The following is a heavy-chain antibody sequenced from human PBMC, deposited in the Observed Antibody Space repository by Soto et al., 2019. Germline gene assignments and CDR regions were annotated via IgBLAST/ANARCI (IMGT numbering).Heavy chain of an antibody. CDR3: ARGRGLLGYCSSTSCYRLDY. Sequence: QVQLQQWGAGLLKPSETLSLTCAVYGGSFSGYYWSWIRQPPGKGLEWIGEINHSGSTNYNPSLKSRVTISVDTSKNQFSLKLSSVTAADTAVYYCARGRGLLGYCSSTSCYRLDYWGQGTLVTVSS. V-gene: IGHV4-34*01. D-gene: IGHD2-2*01. J-gene: IGHJ4*02. CDR1: GGSFSGYY. CDR2: INHSGST.